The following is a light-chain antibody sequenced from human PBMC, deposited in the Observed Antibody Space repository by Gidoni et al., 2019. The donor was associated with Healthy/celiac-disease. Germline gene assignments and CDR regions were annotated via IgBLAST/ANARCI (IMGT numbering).Light chain of an antibody. CDR3: QQYNSYSPST. J-gene: IGKJ2*01. V-gene: IGKV1-5*01. CDR1: QSLSSW. CDR2: GAS. Sequence: IQMTQSPSTLSASVGDRVTISCRASQSLSSWLAWYQQKPGKAPKLLIYGASSLESGVPSRFSGSGSGTEFTLTISSLQPEDFATYYCQQYNSYSPSTFGQGTKLEIK.